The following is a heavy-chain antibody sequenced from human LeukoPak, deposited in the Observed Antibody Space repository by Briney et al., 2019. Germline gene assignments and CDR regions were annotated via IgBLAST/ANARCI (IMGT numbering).Heavy chain of an antibody. Sequence: SVKVSCKASGGTFSSYAISWVRQAPGQGLEWMGGIIPIFGTANYAQKFQGRVTITADESTSTAYMELSSLRSEDTAVYYCARDRGMVRGVIIRYYGMDVWGQGTTVTVSS. CDR2: IIPIFGTA. CDR3: ARDRGMVRGVIIRYYGMDV. J-gene: IGHJ6*02. D-gene: IGHD3-10*01. CDR1: GGTFSSYA. V-gene: IGHV1-69*13.